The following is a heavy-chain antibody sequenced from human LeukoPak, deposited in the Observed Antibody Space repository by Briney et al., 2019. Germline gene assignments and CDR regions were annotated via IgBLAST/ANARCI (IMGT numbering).Heavy chain of an antibody. CDR2: ISGNGGST. CDR3: AKLNSYGDY. CDR1: GFTFSNHV. D-gene: IGHD5-18*01. Sequence: GGSLRLSCAVSGFTFSNHVMSWVRQAPGKGLEWVSTISGNGGSTYYADSVKGRFTIPRDNSKNMVYLQMDSLRAEDTAAYYCAKLNSYGDYWGQGTLVTISS. V-gene: IGHV3-23*01. J-gene: IGHJ4*02.